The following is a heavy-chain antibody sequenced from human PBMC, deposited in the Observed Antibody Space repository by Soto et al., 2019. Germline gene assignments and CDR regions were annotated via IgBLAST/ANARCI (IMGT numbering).Heavy chain of an antibody. J-gene: IGHJ6*02. CDR2: INPNSGGT. CDR1: GYTFTGYY. Sequence: ASVKVSCKASGYTFTGYYMHWVRQAPGQGLEWMGWINPNSGGTNYAQKFQGWVTMTRDTSISTAYMELSRLRSDDTAVYYCAREKSIAAPQLYYYYDMDVWGQGTTVTVSS. CDR3: AREKSIAAPQLYYYYDMDV. D-gene: IGHD6-6*01. V-gene: IGHV1-2*04.